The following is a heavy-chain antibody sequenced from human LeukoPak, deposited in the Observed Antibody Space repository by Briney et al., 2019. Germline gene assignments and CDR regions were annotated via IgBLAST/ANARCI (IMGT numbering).Heavy chain of an antibody. V-gene: IGHV3-9*01. CDR3: ANNPRTIVVVTAIHNY. CDR1: GFTFDDYA. CDR2: ISWNSGSI. J-gene: IGHJ4*02. D-gene: IGHD2-21*02. Sequence: GGSLRLSYAASGFTFDDYAMHWVRQAPGKGLEWVSGISWNSGSIGYADSVKGRFTISRDNAKNSLYLQMNSLRAEDTAVYYCANNPRTIVVVTAIHNYWGQGTLVTVSS.